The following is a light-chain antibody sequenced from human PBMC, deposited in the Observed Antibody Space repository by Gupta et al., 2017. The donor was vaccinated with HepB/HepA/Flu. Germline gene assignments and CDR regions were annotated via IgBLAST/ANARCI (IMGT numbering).Light chain of an antibody. V-gene: IGLV2-18*02. J-gene: IGLJ1*01. CDR2: EVD. Sequence: QSALTQPPSVSGSPGQSVTISCTGTSSDIGSYNRVSWYQQSPGTAPKLIIYEVDNRPSWVPDRFSGSKSGNTASLTISGLQTEDEADYYCSSYTTSSTYVFGSGTKVTVL. CDR1: SSDIGSYNR. CDR3: SSYTTSSTYV.